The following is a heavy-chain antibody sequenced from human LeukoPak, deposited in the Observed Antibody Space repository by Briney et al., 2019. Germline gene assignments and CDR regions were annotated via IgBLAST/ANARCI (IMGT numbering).Heavy chain of an antibody. CDR1: GGSFSGYY. CDR3: ARNNGDAQLYYFDY. Sequence: SETLSLTCAVYGGSFSGYYWSWIRQPPGKGLEWIGEINHSGGTNYNPSLKSRVTISVDTSKNQFSLKLSSVTAADTAVYYCARNNGDAQLYYFDYWGQGTLVTVSS. J-gene: IGHJ4*02. V-gene: IGHV4-34*01. CDR2: INHSGGT. D-gene: IGHD4-17*01.